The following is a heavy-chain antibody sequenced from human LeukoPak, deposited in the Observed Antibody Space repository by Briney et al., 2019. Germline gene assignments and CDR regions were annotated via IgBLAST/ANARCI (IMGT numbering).Heavy chain of an antibody. CDR1: GYTLTELS. Sequence: ASVKVSCKVSGYTLTELSMHWVRQAPGKGLEWMGGFDPEDGETIYAQKFQGRVTMTEDTSTDTAYMELSSLRSEDTAVYYCNKKITYYYESSGYDWGQGTLVTVSS. CDR3: NKKITYYYESSGYD. J-gene: IGHJ4*02. V-gene: IGHV1-24*01. D-gene: IGHD3-22*01. CDR2: FDPEDGET.